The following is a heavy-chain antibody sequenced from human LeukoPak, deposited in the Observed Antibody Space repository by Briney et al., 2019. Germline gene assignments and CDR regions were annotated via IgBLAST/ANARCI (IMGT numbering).Heavy chain of an antibody. CDR1: GFTFSSYS. D-gene: IGHD3-3*01. J-gene: IGHJ4*02. V-gene: IGHV3-21*01. CDR2: ISSSSSYI. CDR3: ARVDFWSGYYRVLGPDY. Sequence: GGSLRLSCAASGFTFSSYSMNWVRQAPGKGLEWVSSISSSSSYIYYADSVKGRFTIPRDNAKNSLYLQMNSLRAEDTAVYYCARVDFWSGYYRVLGPDYWGQGTLVTVSS.